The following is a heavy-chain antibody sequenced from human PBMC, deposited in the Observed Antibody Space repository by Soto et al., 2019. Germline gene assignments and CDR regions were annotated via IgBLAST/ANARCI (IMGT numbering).Heavy chain of an antibody. CDR1: GASIRGSKW. CDR3: VRDKANVVGYNQFDS. CDR2: IYHSGTN. V-gene: IGHV4-4*02. J-gene: IGHJ5*01. D-gene: IGHD2-21*01. Sequence: PSETLSLTCAASGASIRGSKWSSWVRQPPGKGLEWTGDIYHSGTNNYNPFLKRRVTMTVDKYKNQYSLNLTSVTSAETAVYYCVRDKANVVGYNQFDSWGPGTLVTVSS.